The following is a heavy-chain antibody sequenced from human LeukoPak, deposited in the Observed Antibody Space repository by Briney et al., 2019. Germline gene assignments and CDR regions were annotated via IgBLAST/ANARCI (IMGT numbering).Heavy chain of an antibody. CDR2: ISWNSGSI. CDR3: AKDAPGGMDV. CDR1: GFTFDDYA. J-gene: IGHJ6*02. Sequence: ALRLSCAASGFTFDDYAMHWVRQAPGKGLEWVSGISWNSGSIGYADSVKGRFTISRDNAKNSLYLQMNSLRAEDTALYSCAKDAPGGMDVWGQGTTVTVSS. V-gene: IGHV3-9*01.